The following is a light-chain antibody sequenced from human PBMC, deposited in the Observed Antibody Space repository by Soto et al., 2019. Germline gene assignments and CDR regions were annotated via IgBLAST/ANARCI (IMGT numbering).Light chain of an antibody. CDR2: DDN. CDR1: SSNIGGNS. CDR3: GSWDSSLSAYV. J-gene: IGLJ1*01. Sequence: SVLTQPPSVSAAPAQKATISCSGSSSNIGGNSVSWYQQLPGTAPKLLIYDDNKRPSGIPDRFSGSKSGTSATLGITGFQTGDEADYYCGSWDSSLSAYVFGTGTKVTVL. V-gene: IGLV1-51*01.